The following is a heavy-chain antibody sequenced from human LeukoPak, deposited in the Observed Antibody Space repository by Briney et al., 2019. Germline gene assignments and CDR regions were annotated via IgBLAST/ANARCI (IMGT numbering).Heavy chain of an antibody. Sequence: SETLSLTCTVSGGSISSSSYYWGWIRQPPGKGLEWIGCICYSGSTYYNPSLQSRVTISVDTSKNQFSLKLSSVTAADTAVYYCARENSSSWRMNWFDPWGQGTLVTVSS. D-gene: IGHD6-13*01. J-gene: IGHJ5*02. V-gene: IGHV4-39*07. CDR2: ICYSGST. CDR3: ARENSSSWRMNWFDP. CDR1: GGSISSSSYY.